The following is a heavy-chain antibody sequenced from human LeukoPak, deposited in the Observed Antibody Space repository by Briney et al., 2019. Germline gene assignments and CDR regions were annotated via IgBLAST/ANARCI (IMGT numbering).Heavy chain of an antibody. Sequence: PGGSKRLSCAASGFTFSSYWMTCVRQVPGKGLEWVANIKQDASEKYYVDSMKARFTISRDNAKNPLYLQMNSLRAEDTAVDYCARDARQLPNWGQGTLVTVSS. J-gene: IGHJ4*02. CDR3: ARDARQLPN. CDR2: IKQDASEK. D-gene: IGHD2-2*01. CDR1: GFTFSSYW. V-gene: IGHV3-7*01.